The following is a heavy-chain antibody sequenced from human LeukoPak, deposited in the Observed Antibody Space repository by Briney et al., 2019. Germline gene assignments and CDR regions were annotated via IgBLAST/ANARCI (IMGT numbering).Heavy chain of an antibody. V-gene: IGHV1-18*01. D-gene: IGHD2-8*01. CDR3: ARVEGIVLMVYAPLGFDY. CDR1: GYTFTSYG. J-gene: IGHJ4*02. CDR2: ISAYNGNT. Sequence: ASVTVSCKASGYTFTSYGISWVRQAPGQGLEWMGWISAYNGNTNYAQKLLGRVTMTTDTSTSTAYMELRSLRSDDTAVYYCARVEGIVLMVYAPLGFDYWGQGTLVTVSS.